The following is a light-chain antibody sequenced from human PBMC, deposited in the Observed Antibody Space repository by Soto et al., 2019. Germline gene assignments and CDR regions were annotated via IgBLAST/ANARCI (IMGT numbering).Light chain of an antibody. CDR3: QQYGSSVWT. V-gene: IGKV3-20*01. CDR2: DAS. CDR1: LSITSNF. J-gene: IGKJ1*01. Sequence: EIVLTQSPGTLSLSPGERATLSCRASLSITSNFLAWYQQKPGQAPRLLLYDASKSATGIPDRFSGSGSVTDFSLTISRLEPEDSGVYYCQQYGSSVWTFGQGTRVEIK.